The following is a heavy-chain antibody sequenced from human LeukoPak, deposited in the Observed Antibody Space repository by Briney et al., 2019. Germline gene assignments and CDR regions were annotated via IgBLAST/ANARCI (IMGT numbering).Heavy chain of an antibody. CDR1: GFTFSSYG. Sequence: PGGSLRLSCAASGFTFSSYGMHWVRQAPGKGLEWVAFIRYDGSNKYYADSVKGRFTISRDNSKNTLYLQMNSLRSDDTAVYYCATPGLYQPRAFDIWGQGTMVTVSS. D-gene: IGHD2-2*01. J-gene: IGHJ3*02. CDR3: ATPGLYQPRAFDI. V-gene: IGHV3-30*02. CDR2: IRYDGSNK.